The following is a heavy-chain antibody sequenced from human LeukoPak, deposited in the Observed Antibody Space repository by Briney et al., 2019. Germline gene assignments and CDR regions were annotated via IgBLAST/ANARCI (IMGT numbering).Heavy chain of an antibody. CDR3: ARRVYGDYSFHY. CDR1: GYSYTTYW. CDR2: IYLSDSDT. J-gene: IGHJ4*02. V-gene: IGHV5-51*01. D-gene: IGHD4-17*01. Sequence: GESLKISCQATGYSYTTYWIAWVRQIPGKGLEWMGIIYLSDSDTTYSPSFQGRVTISADKSISTAYLQWCSLKASDTAIYYCARRVYGDYSFHYWGPGTLVTVSS.